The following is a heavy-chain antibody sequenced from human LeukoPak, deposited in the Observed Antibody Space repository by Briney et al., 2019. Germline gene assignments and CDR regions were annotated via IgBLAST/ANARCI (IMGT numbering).Heavy chain of an antibody. J-gene: IGHJ4*02. D-gene: IGHD3-22*01. CDR1: GFTFSTYW. CDR2: IKADGGEK. Sequence: GGSLRLSCAASGFTFSTYWMNWFRQTPGKGLEWVAKIKADGGEKDHVASVKGRFTISRDNSKNTLYLQMNSLRAEDTAVYYCAKLLYYYDSSQPYWGQGTLVTVSS. CDR3: AKLLYYYDSSQPY. V-gene: IGHV3-7*03.